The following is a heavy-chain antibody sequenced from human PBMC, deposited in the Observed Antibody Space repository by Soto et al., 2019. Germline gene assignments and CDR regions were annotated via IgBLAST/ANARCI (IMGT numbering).Heavy chain of an antibody. CDR3: ARAAPGYYMDL. J-gene: IGHJ6*03. Sequence: GGSLRLSCAASGFTFSSYSMNWVRQAPGKGLEWVSSISSSSSYIYYADSVKGRFTISRDNAKNSLYLQMNSLRAEDTAVYYCARAAPGYYMDLWGKGTKVTGSS. CDR1: GFTFSSYS. V-gene: IGHV3-21*01. CDR2: ISSSSSYI.